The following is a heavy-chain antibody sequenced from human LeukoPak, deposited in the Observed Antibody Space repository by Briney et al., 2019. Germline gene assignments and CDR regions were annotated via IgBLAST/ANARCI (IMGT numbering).Heavy chain of an antibody. CDR3: ARDEGYNYGYWYFDL. J-gene: IGHJ2*01. CDR1: GGSISSGSYY. CDR2: IYTSGST. Sequence: SQTLSLTCTVSGGSISSGSYYWSWIRQPAGKGLEWIGRIYTSGSTNYNPSLKSRVTISVDTSKNQFSLKLSSVTAADTAVYYCARDEGYNYGYWYFDLWGRGTLVTVSS. V-gene: IGHV4-61*02. D-gene: IGHD5-18*01.